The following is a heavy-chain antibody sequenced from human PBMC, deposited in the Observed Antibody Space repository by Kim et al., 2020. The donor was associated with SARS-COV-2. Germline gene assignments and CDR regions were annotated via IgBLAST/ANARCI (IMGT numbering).Heavy chain of an antibody. CDR2: INPNSGGT. CDR3: ARDPALGIPPNWFDP. V-gene: IGHV1-2*02. CDR1: GYTFTGYY. Sequence: ASVKVSCKASGYTFTGYYMHWVRQAPGQGLEWMGWINPNSGGTNYAQKFQGRVTMTRDTSISTAYMELSRLRSDDTAVYYCARDPALGIPPNWFDPWGQGTLVTVSS. J-gene: IGHJ5*02.